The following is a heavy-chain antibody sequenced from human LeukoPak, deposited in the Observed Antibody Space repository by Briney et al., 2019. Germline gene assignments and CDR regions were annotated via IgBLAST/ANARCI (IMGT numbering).Heavy chain of an antibody. D-gene: IGHD5-18*01. CDR1: GFTFSSYW. CDR3: ARDRGDTAMVS. CDR2: NNSDGSST. Sequence: GRSLRLSCAASGFTFSSYWMHWVRQAPGKGLVWVSRNNSDGSSTSYADSVKGRFTISRDNAKNTLYLQMNSLRAEDTAVYYCARDRGDTAMVSWGQGTLVTVSS. J-gene: IGHJ4*02. V-gene: IGHV3-74*01.